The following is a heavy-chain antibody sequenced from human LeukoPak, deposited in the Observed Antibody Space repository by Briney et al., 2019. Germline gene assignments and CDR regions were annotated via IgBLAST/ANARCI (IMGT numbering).Heavy chain of an antibody. CDR2: ISSSSSYI. CDR3: SRDFVYGSGSYPFDY. J-gene: IGHJ4*02. CDR1: GFTFSSYS. D-gene: IGHD3-10*01. Sequence: GGSLRLSCAASGFTFSSYSMIWVRQAPGKGLEWVSSISSSSSYIYYADSVKGRFTISRDNAKNSLYLQMNSLRAEDTAVYYCSRDFVYGSGSYPFDYWGQGTLVTVSS. V-gene: IGHV3-21*01.